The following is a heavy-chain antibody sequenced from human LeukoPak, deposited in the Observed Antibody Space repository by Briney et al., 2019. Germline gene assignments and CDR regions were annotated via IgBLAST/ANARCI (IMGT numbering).Heavy chain of an antibody. D-gene: IGHD2-15*01. V-gene: IGHV4-28*03. CDR3: ARGPRILDNWFDP. CDR2: IYYSGST. Sequence: SETLSLTCAVSGYSISSSNWWGWIRQPPGKGLGWIGYIYYSGSTYYNPSLKSRVTMSVDTSKNQFSLKLSSVTAADTAVYYCARGPRILDNWFDPWGQGTLVTVSS. J-gene: IGHJ5*02. CDR1: GYSISSSNW.